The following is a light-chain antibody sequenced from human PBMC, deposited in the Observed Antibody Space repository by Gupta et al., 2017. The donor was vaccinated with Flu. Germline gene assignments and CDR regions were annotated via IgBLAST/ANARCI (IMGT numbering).Light chain of an antibody. Sequence: DIQMTQSPSTLSAFAGDRVTITCRASQSISGWLAWYQQKPGKAPKLLIYKASNLESGVPSRFSGSGSGTEFTLTISSLQPDDFATYYCLQYNNYSWTFGQGTKVEIK. V-gene: IGKV1-5*03. CDR2: KAS. CDR3: LQYNNYSWT. CDR1: QSISGW. J-gene: IGKJ1*01.